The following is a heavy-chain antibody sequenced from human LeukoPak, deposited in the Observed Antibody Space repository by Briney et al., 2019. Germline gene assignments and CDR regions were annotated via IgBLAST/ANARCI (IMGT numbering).Heavy chain of an antibody. D-gene: IGHD4-17*01. V-gene: IGHV3-74*01. CDR1: GFIFSSYW. J-gene: IGHJ3*02. CDR3: ARGYGVQDAFDI. Sequence: GGSLRLSCVASGFIFSSYWMHWVRQAPGKGLVWVSRINSDGSSTSYADSVKGRFTISRDNAKNSLYLQMNSRRAEDTAVYYCARGYGVQDAFDIWGQGTMVTVSS. CDR2: INSDGSST.